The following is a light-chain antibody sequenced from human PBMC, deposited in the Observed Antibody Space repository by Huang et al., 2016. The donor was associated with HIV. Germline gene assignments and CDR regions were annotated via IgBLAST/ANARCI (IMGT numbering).Light chain of an antibody. CDR1: HSLAHSDGNTY. CDR2: KLC. CDR3: MQGTQFPHT. Sequence: DIVMTQPPLSSPVTLGQPASISCRSSHSLAHSDGNTYLRWLHQRPGQPPRLLIYKLCHRFSGVPARFTGSVAVTDFTLNISRVEAEDVGTYYCMQGTQFPHTFGQGTKLEIK. V-gene: IGKV2-24*01. J-gene: IGKJ2*01.